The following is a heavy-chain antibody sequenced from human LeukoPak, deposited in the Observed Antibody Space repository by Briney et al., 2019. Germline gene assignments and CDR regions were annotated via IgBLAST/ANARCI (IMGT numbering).Heavy chain of an antibody. CDR2: IGTAGDT. D-gene: IGHD4-23*01. J-gene: IGHJ6*02. CDR3: AREQSGNPRYGMDV. V-gene: IGHV3-13*01. CDR1: GFTFSSYD. Sequence: PGGSLRLSCAASGFTFSSYDMHWVRQATGKGLEWVSAIGTAGDTYYPGSVKGRFTISRENAKNSLYLQMNSLRAGDTAVYYCAREQSGNPRYGMDVWGQGTTVTVSS.